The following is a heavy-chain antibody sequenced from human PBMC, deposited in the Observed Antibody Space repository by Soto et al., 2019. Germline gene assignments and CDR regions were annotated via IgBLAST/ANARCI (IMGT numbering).Heavy chain of an antibody. Sequence: GEALKISWKGSGYIFTSYWIGWVRQMPGKGLEGRGIIYPGDSDTRYSPSFQGQVTISADKSISTAYLQWSSLKASDTAMYYCASPYSMVRGTERGKGAFDIWGQGTMVTVSS. CDR3: ASPYSMVRGTERGKGAFDI. V-gene: IGHV5-51*01. D-gene: IGHD3-10*01. CDR1: GYIFTSYW. J-gene: IGHJ3*02. CDR2: IYPGDSDT.